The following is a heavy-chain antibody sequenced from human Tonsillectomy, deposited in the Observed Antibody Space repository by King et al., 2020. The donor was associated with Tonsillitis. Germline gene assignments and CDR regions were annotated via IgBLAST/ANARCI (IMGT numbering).Heavy chain of an antibody. Sequence: VQLVESGGGLAQPGGSLRLSCAASGITFSSYWMSWVRQAPGKGLEWVANIKEDGSGKYYVESVKGRFTISRDNTKNSLYLQMNSLRAEDTAVYYCARSIVVVVLASDAFDIWGQGTMVTVSS. D-gene: IGHD2-15*01. J-gene: IGHJ3*02. CDR2: IKEDGSGK. CDR3: ARSIVVVVLASDAFDI. V-gene: IGHV3-7*01. CDR1: GITFSSYW.